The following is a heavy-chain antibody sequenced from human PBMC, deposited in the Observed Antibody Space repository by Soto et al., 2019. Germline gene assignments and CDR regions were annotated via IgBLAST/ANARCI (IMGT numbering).Heavy chain of an antibody. V-gene: IGHV1-2*04. D-gene: IGHD3-22*01. CDR1: GYTFTGYY. Sequence: ASVKVSCKASGYTFTGYYMHWVRQAPGQGLEWMGWINPNSGGTNYAQKFQGWVTMTRDTSISTAYMELSRLRSDDTAVYYCARSRFYDSGGYYYFGGNYFDYWGQGTLVTVSS. CDR2: INPNSGGT. J-gene: IGHJ4*02. CDR3: ARSRFYDSGGYYYFGGNYFDY.